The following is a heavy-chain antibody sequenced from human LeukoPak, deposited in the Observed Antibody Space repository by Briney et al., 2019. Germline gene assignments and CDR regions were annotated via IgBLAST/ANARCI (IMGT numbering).Heavy chain of an antibody. D-gene: IGHD4-17*01. Sequence: GGSLRLSCAASGFTFSSYAMSWVRQAPGKGLEWVSAISGSGGSTYYADPVKGRFTISRDNSKNTLYLQMNSLRAEDTAVYYCAKDFVATVTPDWYFDLWGRGTLVTVSS. J-gene: IGHJ2*01. V-gene: IGHV3-23*01. CDR1: GFTFSSYA. CDR3: AKDFVATVTPDWYFDL. CDR2: ISGSGGST.